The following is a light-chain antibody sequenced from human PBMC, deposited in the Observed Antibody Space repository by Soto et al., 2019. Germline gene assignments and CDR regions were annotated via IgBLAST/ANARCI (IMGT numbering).Light chain of an antibody. V-gene: IGKV3-15*01. CDR1: QSVSSN. Sequence: EIVMTPSPATLSVSPVQIANLSCSASQSVSSNLAWYQQKPGQAPRLLIYGASTRATGIPARFSGSGSGTEFTLTISSLQSEDFAVYYCQQYNNWPPWTFGQGTKVDIK. J-gene: IGKJ1*01. CDR3: QQYNNWPPWT. CDR2: GAS.